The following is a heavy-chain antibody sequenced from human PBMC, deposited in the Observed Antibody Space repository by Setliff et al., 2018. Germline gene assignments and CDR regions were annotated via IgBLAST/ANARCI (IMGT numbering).Heavy chain of an antibody. CDR2: IWPGDSDT. Sequence: GESLKISCKASGYIFTTYWIGWVRQMPGKGLEWMGTIWPGDSDTRYNPSFQGQVTISADKSISTAYLQWSSLRASDTAMYYCARSPLDDAFDIWGQGTMVTVSS. J-gene: IGHJ3*02. CDR3: ARSPLDDAFDI. CDR1: GYIFTTYW. V-gene: IGHV5-51*01.